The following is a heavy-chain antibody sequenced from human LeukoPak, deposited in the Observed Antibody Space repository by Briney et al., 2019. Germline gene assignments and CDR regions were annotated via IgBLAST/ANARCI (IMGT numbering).Heavy chain of an antibody. J-gene: IGHJ6*03. V-gene: IGHV4-59*02. CDR2: IYYTET. CDR1: GGSVSDYY. CDR3: ARHQRGYSSSRPMDV. D-gene: IGHD5-18*01. Sequence: SETLSLTCTVSGGSVSDYYWSWIRQSPGKGLEWIGYIYYTETSYNPSLKSRVTISADTSKNQFSLKLYSVTAADTAVYYCARHQRGYSSSRPMDVWGKGTTVTISS.